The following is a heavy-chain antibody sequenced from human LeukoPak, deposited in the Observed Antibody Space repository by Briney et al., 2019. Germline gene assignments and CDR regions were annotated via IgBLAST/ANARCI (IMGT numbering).Heavy chain of an antibody. CDR2: IYSGGST. CDR1: GFTFSSNY. V-gene: IGHV3-53*01. CDR3: ARDRPYSGSYYAAFDI. J-gene: IGHJ3*02. Sequence: GGSLRLSCAASGFTFSSNYMSWVRQAPGKGLEWVSVIYSGGSTYYADSVKGRFTISRDNSKNTLYLQMNSLRAEDTAVYYCARDRPYSGSYYAAFDIWGQGTMVTVSS. D-gene: IGHD1-26*01.